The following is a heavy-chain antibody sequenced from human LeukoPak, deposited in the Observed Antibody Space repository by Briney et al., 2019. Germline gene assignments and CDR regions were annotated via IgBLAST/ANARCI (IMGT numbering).Heavy chain of an antibody. Sequence: SETLSLTCTVSGYSISSGYYWGWIRQPPGKGLEWIGTIYHSGSTYYNPSLKSRVTISVDTSKNQFSLKLSSMTAADTAVYYCARVRYQLLRPFDYGGQGTLVTVSS. J-gene: IGHJ4*02. CDR3: ARVRYQLLRPFDY. D-gene: IGHD2-2*01. CDR1: GYSISSGYY. CDR2: IYHSGST. V-gene: IGHV4-38-2*02.